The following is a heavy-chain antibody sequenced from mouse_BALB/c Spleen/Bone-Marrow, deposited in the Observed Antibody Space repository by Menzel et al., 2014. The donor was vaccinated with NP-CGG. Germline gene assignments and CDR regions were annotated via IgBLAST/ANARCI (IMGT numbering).Heavy chain of an antibody. Sequence: QVQLQQSGAEVVRPGVSVKISCKGSGYTFTDYAMHCVKQSHAKSLEWIGVISTYYGDVNYSQKFKGKATMTVDTSSSTAYMELARLTPEDSAIYYCARLTQGFYYFDYWGQGTTLTVSS. V-gene: IGHV1S137*01. CDR1: GYTFTDYA. CDR3: ARLTQGFYYFDY. J-gene: IGHJ2*01. CDR2: ISTYYGDV. D-gene: IGHD3-1*01.